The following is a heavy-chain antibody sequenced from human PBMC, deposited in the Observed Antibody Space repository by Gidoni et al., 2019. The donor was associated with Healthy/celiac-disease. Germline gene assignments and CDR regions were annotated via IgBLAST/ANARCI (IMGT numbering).Heavy chain of an antibody. V-gene: IGHV1-69*04. CDR2: IIPSLGIA. J-gene: IGHJ6*03. CDR3: AITYYDFWSGYSPKYYYYYMDV. CDR1: GGTFSSYA. D-gene: IGHD3-3*01. Sequence: VQLVQSGAEVKKPGSSVKVSCKASGGTFSSYAISWVRQAPGQGLGWMGRIIPSLGIANYAQKFQGRVTITADKSTSTAYMELSSLRSEDTAVYYCAITYYDFWSGYSPKYYYYYMDVWGKGTTFTVSS.